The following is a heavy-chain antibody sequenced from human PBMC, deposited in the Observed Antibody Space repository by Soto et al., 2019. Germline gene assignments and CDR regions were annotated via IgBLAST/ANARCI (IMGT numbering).Heavy chain of an antibody. Sequence: QVQLQESGPGLVKPSGTLSLTCAVSGGSISTSNWWSWVRQPPGKGLEWIGEIYHSGSANYKPSLQSRVTMALDEAKNQFSLKLSCVSAGDTALYYCARDRRYSGRYYHGFDSWGQGTMVTDSS. CDR3: ARDRRYSGRYYHGFDS. J-gene: IGHJ3*02. D-gene: IGHD1-26*01. V-gene: IGHV4-4*02. CDR2: IYHSGSA. CDR1: GGSISTSNW.